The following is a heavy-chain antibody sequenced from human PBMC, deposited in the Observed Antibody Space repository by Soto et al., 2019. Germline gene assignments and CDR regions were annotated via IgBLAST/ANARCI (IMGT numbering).Heavy chain of an antibody. D-gene: IGHD6-6*01. CDR1: GYTFTGYY. J-gene: IGHJ4*02. Sequence: ASVKVSCKASGYTFTGYYMHWVRQAPGQGLEWMGWINPNSGGTNYAQKFQGRVTMTRDTSISTAYMELSRLKSDDTAVYYCARARRLSSSGALFDYWGQGTLVTVSS. V-gene: IGHV1-2*02. CDR3: ARARRLSSSGALFDY. CDR2: INPNSGGT.